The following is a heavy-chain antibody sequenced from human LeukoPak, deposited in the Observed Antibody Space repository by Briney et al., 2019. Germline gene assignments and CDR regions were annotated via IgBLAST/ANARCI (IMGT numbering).Heavy chain of an antibody. CDR1: GGTFSSYA. Sequence: SVKVSCEASGGTFSSYAISWVRQAPGQGLEWMGGIIPIFGTANYAQKFQGRVTIITDESTSTAYMELSSLRSEDTAVYYCARGMRYYYYYMDVWGKGTTVTVSS. J-gene: IGHJ6*03. V-gene: IGHV1-69*05. CDR3: ARGMRYYYYYMDV. CDR2: IIPIFGTA.